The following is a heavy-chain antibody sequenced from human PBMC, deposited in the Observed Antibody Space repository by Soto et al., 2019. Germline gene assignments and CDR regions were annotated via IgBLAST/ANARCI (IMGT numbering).Heavy chain of an antibody. CDR1: GGTFSSYA. J-gene: IGHJ3*02. D-gene: IGHD3-3*01. V-gene: IGHV1-69*01. CDR3: ALYYDFWSGYYDAFDI. CDR2: IIPIFGTA. Sequence: QVQLVQSGAEVKKPGSSVKVSCKASGGTFSSYAISWVRQAPGQGLEWMGGIIPIFGTANYAQKFQGRVTNTADESTSTAYMELSSLRSEDTAVYYCALYYDFWSGYYDAFDIWGQGTMVTVSS.